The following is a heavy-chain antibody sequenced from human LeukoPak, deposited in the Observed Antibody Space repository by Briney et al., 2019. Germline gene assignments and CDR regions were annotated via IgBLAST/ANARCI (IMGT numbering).Heavy chain of an antibody. CDR1: GGSTSSDY. D-gene: IGHD1-26*01. J-gene: IGHJ3*02. CDR2: VYNSGDT. Sequence: PSETLSLTCTVSGGSTSSDYWSWIRQTPGKGLEWVGYVYNSGDTGKNPSLKSRVTILLDTSKNQLSLKLSSVTAADTAVYYCARQPVGPGVGAFDIWGQGTMVTVSS. CDR3: ARQPVGPGVGAFDI. V-gene: IGHV4-59*08.